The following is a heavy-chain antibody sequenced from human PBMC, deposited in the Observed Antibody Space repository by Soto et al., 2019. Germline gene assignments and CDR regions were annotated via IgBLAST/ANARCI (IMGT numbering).Heavy chain of an antibody. V-gene: IGHV4-31*03. J-gene: IGHJ4*02. CDR3: ARVGESGYEGGYYFDP. CDR1: GGSISSGGYY. D-gene: IGHD5-12*01. CDR2: IYNSRNT. Sequence: QVQLQESGPELVKPSQTLYLTCSVSGGSISSGGYYWTWIRQHPGKGLEWIGYIYNSRNTNYNTSLRSRVTVSADTSKNQFSLNLRSVTAADTAVSYCARVGESGYEGGYYFDPWGQGTRVNVSS.